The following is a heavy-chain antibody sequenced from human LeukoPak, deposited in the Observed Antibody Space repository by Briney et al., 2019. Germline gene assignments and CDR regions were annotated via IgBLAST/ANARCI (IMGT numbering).Heavy chain of an antibody. CDR1: GYIFTSYS. J-gene: IGHJ4*02. CDR3: ARVRGYYDSSGPRDY. D-gene: IGHD3-22*01. V-gene: IGHV1-18*01. Sequence: ASVKVSCKASGYIFTSYSISCVRQAPGQGLEWMGWISAYNGNTNYAQKLQGRVTMTTDTSTSTAYMELRSLRSDDTALYYCARVRGYYDSSGPRDYWGQGTLVTVSS. CDR2: ISAYNGNT.